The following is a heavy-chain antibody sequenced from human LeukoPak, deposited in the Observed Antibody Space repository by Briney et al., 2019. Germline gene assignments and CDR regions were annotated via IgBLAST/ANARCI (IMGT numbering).Heavy chain of an antibody. Sequence: GGSLRLSCAASGFTFSSYAMSWVRQAPGKGLEWVSAISGSGGSTYYADSVKGRFTISRDNSKNTLYLQMNSLRAEDTAVCYCAKGHSSSWYELDYWGQGTLVTVSS. D-gene: IGHD6-13*01. CDR2: ISGSGGST. J-gene: IGHJ4*02. CDR1: GFTFSSYA. V-gene: IGHV3-23*01. CDR3: AKGHSSSWYELDY.